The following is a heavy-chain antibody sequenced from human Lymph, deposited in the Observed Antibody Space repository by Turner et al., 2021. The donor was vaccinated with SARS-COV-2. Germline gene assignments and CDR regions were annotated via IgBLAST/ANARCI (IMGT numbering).Heavy chain of an antibody. CDR3: ASDRSPFGLFDY. D-gene: IGHD3-10*01. CDR1: GFTFRCYG. Sequence: QVQLVGSGGGVVQPGRSLRLSCSASGFTFRCYGMHWVRQAPGKGLGWVAMIWYDGSNKYYADSVKGRFTISRDNSKNTLYLQMNSLRVEDTAVYYCASDRSPFGLFDYWGQGTLVTVSS. CDR2: IWYDGSNK. J-gene: IGHJ4*02. V-gene: IGHV3-33*01.